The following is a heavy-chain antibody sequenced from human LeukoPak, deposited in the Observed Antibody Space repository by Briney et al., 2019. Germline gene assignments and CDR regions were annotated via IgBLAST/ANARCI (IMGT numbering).Heavy chain of an antibody. Sequence: ASVKVSCKASGGTFSSYAISWVRQAPGQGLEWMGGIIPTFGTANYAQKFQGRVTITADESTSTAYMELSSLRSEDTAVYYCARDGEGADSSGWYYFDYWGQGTLVTVSS. D-gene: IGHD6-19*01. J-gene: IGHJ4*02. CDR2: IIPTFGTA. CDR3: ARDGEGADSSGWYYFDY. V-gene: IGHV1-69*13. CDR1: GGTFSSYA.